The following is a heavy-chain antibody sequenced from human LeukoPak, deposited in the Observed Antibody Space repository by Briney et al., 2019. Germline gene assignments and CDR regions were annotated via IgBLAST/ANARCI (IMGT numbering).Heavy chain of an antibody. CDR3: ARDALPYARFDY. Sequence: SSQTLSLTCTVSGGSISSGGYYWSWIRQPPGKGLEWIGYIYHSGSTYYNPSLKSRVTISVDRSKNQFSLKLSSVTAADTAVYYCARDALPYARFDYWGQGTLVTVSS. J-gene: IGHJ4*02. CDR1: GGSISSGGYY. CDR2: IYHSGST. V-gene: IGHV4-30-2*01.